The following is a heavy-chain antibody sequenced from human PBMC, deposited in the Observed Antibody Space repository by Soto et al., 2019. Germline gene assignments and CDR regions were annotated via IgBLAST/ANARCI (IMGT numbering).Heavy chain of an antibody. Sequence: QVQLQESGPGLVKPSQTLSLTCTVSGGSISSGGYYWSWIRQHPGKGLEWIGYIYYSGSTYYNPSLKSRVTISVDTSKNQLSLKLSSVTAADTAVYYCARSYSGYGGNYYYYMDVWGKGTTVTVSS. D-gene: IGHD5-12*01. CDR3: ARSYSGYGGNYYYYMDV. CDR1: GGSISSGGYY. CDR2: IYYSGST. J-gene: IGHJ6*03. V-gene: IGHV4-31*03.